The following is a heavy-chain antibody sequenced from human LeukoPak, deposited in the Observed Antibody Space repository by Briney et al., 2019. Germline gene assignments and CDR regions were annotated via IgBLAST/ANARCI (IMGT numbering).Heavy chain of an antibody. CDR3: AGSPWDGIRGVGLDYLDY. V-gene: IGHV3-53*01. D-gene: IGHD1-26*01. CDR1: GFFVSNNF. J-gene: IGHJ4*02. CDR2: LISAGST. Sequence: GGSLRLSCAASGFFVSNNFMSWFGRPPGRGREGFSVLISAGSTFYVDSVKGRFTISRDNSKNMLFLQMNSLRVEDTAIYYCAGSPWDGIRGVGLDYLDYWGRGTLVTVSS.